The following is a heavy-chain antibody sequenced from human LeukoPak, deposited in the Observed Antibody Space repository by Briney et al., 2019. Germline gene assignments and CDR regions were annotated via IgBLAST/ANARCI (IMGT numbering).Heavy chain of an antibody. D-gene: IGHD3-22*01. J-gene: IGHJ4*02. CDR1: GYSFTSYW. CDR2: IYPGDSDT. Sequence: GESLKISCKGSGYSFTSYWIGWVRQMPGKGLEWMGIIYPGDSDTRYSPSFQGQVTISADKSISTAYLQWSSLKASDTAMYYRARPRAYYYDSSLGFDYWGQGTLVTVSS. CDR3: ARPRAYYYDSSLGFDY. V-gene: IGHV5-51*01.